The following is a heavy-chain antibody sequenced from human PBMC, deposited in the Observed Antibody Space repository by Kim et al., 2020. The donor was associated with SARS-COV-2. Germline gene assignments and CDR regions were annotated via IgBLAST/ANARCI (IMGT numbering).Heavy chain of an antibody. D-gene: IGHD3-22*01. CDR3: ARSTSGYAYYYYGMDV. J-gene: IGHJ6*02. CDR2: IYYSGST. V-gene: IGHV4-31*03. CDR1: GGSISSGGYY. Sequence: SETLSLTCTVSGGSISSGGYYWSWIRQHPGKGLEWIGYIYYSGSTYYNPSLKSRVTISVDTSKNQFSLKLSSVTAADTAVYYCARSTSGYAYYYYGMDVWGQGTTVTVSS.